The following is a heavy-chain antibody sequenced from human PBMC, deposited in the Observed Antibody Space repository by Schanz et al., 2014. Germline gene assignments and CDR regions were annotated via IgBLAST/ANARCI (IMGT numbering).Heavy chain of an antibody. V-gene: IGHV3-66*01. CDR3: AKRNHDMQSLPLDY. CDR2: ITGSGAT. CDR1: GFIVSSTY. D-gene: IGHD3-9*01. J-gene: IGHJ4*02. Sequence: EVQLVESGGDLVQPGGSQRLSCAASGFIVSSTYMTWVRQAPGKGLEWVSIITGSGATYYADSVKGRFTISRDNSKNTLYLQMNSLSAEDTAVYYCAKRNHDMQSLPLDYWGQGTLVIVSS.